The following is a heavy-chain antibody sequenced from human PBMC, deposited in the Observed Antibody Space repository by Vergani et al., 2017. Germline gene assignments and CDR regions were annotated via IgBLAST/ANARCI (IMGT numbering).Heavy chain of an antibody. CDR1: GGTFSSYA. V-gene: IGHV1-69*17. CDR2: IIPIFGIA. J-gene: IGHJ3*02. CDR3: AGVMVSYYDSSGPIPGAFDI. D-gene: IGHD3-22*01. Sequence: QVQLVQSGAEVKKPGSSVKVSCKASGGTFSSYAISWVRQAPGQGLEWMGGIIPIFGIANYAQKFQGRVTITADKSTSTAYMELSSLRSEDTAVYYCAGVMVSYYDSSGPIPGAFDIWGQGTMVTVSS.